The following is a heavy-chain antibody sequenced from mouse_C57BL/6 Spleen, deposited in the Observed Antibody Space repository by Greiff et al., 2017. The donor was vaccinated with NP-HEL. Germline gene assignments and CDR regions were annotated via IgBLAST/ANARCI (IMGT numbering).Heavy chain of an antibody. V-gene: IGHV1-26*01. D-gene: IGHD2-5*01. CDR3: ARAVYSNYTPWYFDV. CDR1: GYTFTDYY. CDR2: INPNNGGT. Sequence: EVQLQQSGPELVKPGASVKISCKASGYTFTDYYMNWVKQSHGKSLEWIGDINPNNGGTSYNQKFKGKATLTVDKSSSTAYMELRSLTSEDSAVYYCARAVYSNYTPWYFDVWGTGTTVTVSS. J-gene: IGHJ1*03.